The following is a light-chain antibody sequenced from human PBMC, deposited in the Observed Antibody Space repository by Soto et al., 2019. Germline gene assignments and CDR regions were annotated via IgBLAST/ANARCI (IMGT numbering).Light chain of an antibody. V-gene: IGKV3-15*01. CDR3: QQCSWHPFPGT. J-gene: IGKJ4*01. CDR2: DAS. CDR1: QSVSSN. Sequence: EIVMTQSPATLSVSPGERATLSCRASQSVSSNLAWYQQKPGQAPRLLIYDASTRATGIPARFSGSGSGTEDTLTISSLQAEDSAVYYCQQCSWHPFPGTFGGGTKVEIK.